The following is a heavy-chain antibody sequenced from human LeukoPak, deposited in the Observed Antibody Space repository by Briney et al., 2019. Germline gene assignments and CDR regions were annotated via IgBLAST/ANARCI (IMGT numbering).Heavy chain of an antibody. D-gene: IGHD2-21*02. V-gene: IGHV3-43*02. CDR1: GFTFDDYA. J-gene: IGHJ4*02. CDR3: AKDIEAYCGGDCYSQAIDY. CDR2: ISGDGGST. Sequence: PGGSLRLSCAASGFTFDDYAMHWVRQAPGKGLEWVSLISGDGGSTYYADSVKGRFTISRDNSKNSLYLQMNSLRTEDTALYYCAKDIEAYCGGDCYSQAIDYWGQGTLVTVS.